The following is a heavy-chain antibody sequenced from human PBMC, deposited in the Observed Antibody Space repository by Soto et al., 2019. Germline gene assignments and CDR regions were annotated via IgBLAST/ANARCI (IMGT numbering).Heavy chain of an antibody. V-gene: IGHV4-59*01. CDR3: ARAQRDGYNYYDY. CDR1: GGSISSYY. CDR2: IYYSGST. D-gene: IGHD5-12*01. J-gene: IGHJ4*02. Sequence: SETLSLTCTVSGGSISSYYWSWIRQPPGKGLEWIGYIYYSGSTNYNPSLKSRVTISVDTSKNQFSLKLSSVTAADTAVYYCARAQRDGYNYYDYWGQGTLVTVSS.